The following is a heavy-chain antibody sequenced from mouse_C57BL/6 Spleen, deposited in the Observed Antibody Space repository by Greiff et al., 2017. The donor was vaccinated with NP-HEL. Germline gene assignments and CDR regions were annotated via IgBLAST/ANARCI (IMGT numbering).Heavy chain of an antibody. V-gene: IGHV1-62-2*01. CDR1: GYTFTEYT. Sequence: QVQLKESGAELVKPGASVKLSCKASGYTFTEYTIHWVKQRSGQGLEWIGWFYPGSGSIKYNEKFKDKATLTADKSSSTVYMERSRLTSEDSAVYFCARHGKSIYYGNYDYAMDYWGQGTSVTVSS. CDR3: ARHGKSIYYGNYDYAMDY. D-gene: IGHD2-1*01. CDR2: FYPGSGSI. J-gene: IGHJ4*01.